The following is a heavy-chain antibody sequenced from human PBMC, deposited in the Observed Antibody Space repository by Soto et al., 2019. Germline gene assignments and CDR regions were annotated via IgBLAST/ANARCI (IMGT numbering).Heavy chain of an antibody. Sequence: GESLKISCKGSGYSFAGYWITWVRQKPGKGLEWMGRIDPSDSQTYYSPSFRGHVTISVTKSITTVFLQWSSLRASDTAMHYFARQIYDSDTGPNFQYYYDSWGQGTPVTVSS. J-gene: IGHJ4*02. CDR1: GYSFAGYW. D-gene: IGHD3-22*01. CDR3: ARQIYDSDTGPNFQYYYDS. CDR2: IDPSDSQT. V-gene: IGHV5-10-1*01.